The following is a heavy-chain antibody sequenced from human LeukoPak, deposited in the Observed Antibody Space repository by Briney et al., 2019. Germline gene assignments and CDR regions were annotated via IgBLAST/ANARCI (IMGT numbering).Heavy chain of an antibody. CDR2: IFTNGNT. CDR1: GFSVSTNY. V-gene: IGHV3-66*01. CDR3: ARDHYGLTSYPNP. D-gene: IGHD3-10*01. J-gene: IGHJ5*02. Sequence: GGSLRLSCAASGFSVSTNYMSWVRQAPGEGLEWVSVIFTNGNTKYADSVKGRFTISRDNSKNMLYLQMNSLRAEDTAVYYCARDHYGLTSYPNPWGQGTLVTVSS.